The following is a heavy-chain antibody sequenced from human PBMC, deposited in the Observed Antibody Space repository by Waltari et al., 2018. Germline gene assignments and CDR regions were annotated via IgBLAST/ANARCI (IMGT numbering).Heavy chain of an antibody. CDR2: INPNSGGT. J-gene: IGHJ4*02. CDR1: GYTFTSYD. D-gene: IGHD2-15*01. Sequence: QVQLVQSGAEVKKPGASVKVSCKASGYTFTSYDINWVRQAPGQGLEWMGRINPNSGGTNYAQKFQGRVTMTRDTSISTAYMELSRLRSDDTAVYYCARDQGGGSSDYWGQGTLVTVSS. V-gene: IGHV1-2*06. CDR3: ARDQGGGSSDY.